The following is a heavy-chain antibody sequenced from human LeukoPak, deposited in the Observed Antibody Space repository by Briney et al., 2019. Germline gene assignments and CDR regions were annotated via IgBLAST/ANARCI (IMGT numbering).Heavy chain of an antibody. V-gene: IGHV3-30*02. CDR1: GFSFNKYG. J-gene: IGHJ4*02. D-gene: IGHD3-3*01. CDR3: AKDWDYNFWSNYDH. CDR2: IRYDGSDK. Sequence: GGSLRLSCATSGFSFNKYGMHWVRQAPGKGLDWVAYIRYDGSDKHYGHSVKGRFTISRDDSKDTLYLQMSSLRAEDTAVYYCAKDWDYNFWSNYDHWGQGILVTVSS.